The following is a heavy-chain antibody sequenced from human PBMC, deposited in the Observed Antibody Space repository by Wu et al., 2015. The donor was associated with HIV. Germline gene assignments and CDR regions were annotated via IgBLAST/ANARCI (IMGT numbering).Heavy chain of an antibody. Sequence: QVQLVQSGAEVKKPGSSVKVSCKASGGTFSSYAISWVRQAPGQGLEWMGGIIPIFGTANYAQKFQGRVTITADESTSTAYMELSSLRSEDTAVYYCARGSGSSSALSGYYFDYWGQGTLVTVSS. CDR1: GGTFSSYA. D-gene: IGHD6-6*01. J-gene: IGHJ4*02. CDR2: IIPIFGTA. CDR3: ARGSGSSSALSGYYFDY. V-gene: IGHV1-69*12.